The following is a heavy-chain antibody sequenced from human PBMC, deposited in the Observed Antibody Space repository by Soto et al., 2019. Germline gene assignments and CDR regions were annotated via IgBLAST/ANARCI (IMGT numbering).Heavy chain of an antibody. CDR2: ISGSGGST. Sequence: GGSLRLSCAASGFTFSSYAMSWVRQAPGKGLEWVSAISGSGGSTYYADSVKGRFTISRDNSKNTLYLQMNSLRAEDTAVYYCVNMMIARGAFDFWGQGTLVTVSS. D-gene: IGHD2-21*01. V-gene: IGHV3-23*01. CDR3: VNMMIARGAFDF. J-gene: IGHJ4*02. CDR1: GFTFSSYA.